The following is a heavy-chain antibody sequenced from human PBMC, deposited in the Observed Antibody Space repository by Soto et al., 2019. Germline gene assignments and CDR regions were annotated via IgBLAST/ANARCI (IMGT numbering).Heavy chain of an antibody. CDR1: GLTVRSNF. D-gene: IGHD2-15*01. CDR2: ISSAGIT. Sequence: GGSLRLSCAASGLTVRSNFMTWVRQAPGKGLEWVSVISSAGITDYADSVRGRFTISRDNSKNTLYLQMNSLRAEDSAVYYCMREPRYCSGGSCSIMGDAFDIWGQGTMVTVSS. CDR3: MREPRYCSGGSCSIMGDAFDI. J-gene: IGHJ3*02. V-gene: IGHV3-66*01.